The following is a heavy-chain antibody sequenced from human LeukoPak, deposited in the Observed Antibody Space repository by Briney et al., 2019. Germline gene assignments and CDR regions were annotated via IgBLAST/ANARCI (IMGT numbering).Heavy chain of an antibody. CDR2: IYHSGST. Sequence: PSETLSLTCAVSGVSISSSNWWSWVRQPPGKGLEWIGEIYHSGSTNYNPSLKSRVTISVDKSKNQFSLKLSSVTAADTAVYYCARDGFDSSGYYYSDYWGQGTLVTVSS. J-gene: IGHJ4*02. V-gene: IGHV4-4*02. CDR1: GVSISSSNW. D-gene: IGHD3-22*01. CDR3: ARDGFDSSGYYYSDY.